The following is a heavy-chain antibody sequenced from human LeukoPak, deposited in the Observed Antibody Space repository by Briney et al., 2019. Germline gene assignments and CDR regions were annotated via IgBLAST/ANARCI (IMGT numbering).Heavy chain of an antibody. J-gene: IGHJ3*02. D-gene: IGHD3-9*01. CDR3: ARNTPYDILTVGIAFDI. V-gene: IGHV4-4*07. CDR2: IYTSGST. CDR1: GGSISSYY. Sequence: PSETLSLTCTVSGGSISSYYWSWIRQPAGKGLEWIGRIYTSGSTNYNPSLKSRVTMSVDTSKNQFSLKLSSVTAADTAVYYCARNTPYDILTVGIAFDIWGQGTMVTVSS.